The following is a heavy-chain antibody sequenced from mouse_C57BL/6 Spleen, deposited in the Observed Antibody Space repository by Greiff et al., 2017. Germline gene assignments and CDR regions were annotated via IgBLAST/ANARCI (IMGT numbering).Heavy chain of an antibody. CDR1: GFTFTDYE. J-gene: IGHJ3*01. D-gene: IGHD1-1*02. CDR3: TRGDYYCAY. CDR2: IGPETGGT. Sequence: SGAELVRPGASVTLSCKASGFTFTDYEMHWVKQTPVHGLEWIGAIGPETGGTAYNQTLKGKAILTADNTSSTALMELRILASEDSAVYYCTRGDYYCAYWGQGTLVTVSA. V-gene: IGHV1-15*01.